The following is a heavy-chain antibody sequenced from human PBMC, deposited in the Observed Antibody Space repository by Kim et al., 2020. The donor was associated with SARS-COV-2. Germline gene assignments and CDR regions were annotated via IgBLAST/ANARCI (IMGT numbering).Heavy chain of an antibody. CDR2: IKEDGSEK. V-gene: IGHV3-7*01. J-gene: IGHJ3*02. Sequence: GGSLRLSCADSGFTFSSYWMNWVRQAPGKGLEWVANIKEDGSEKYYVDSVKGRFTISRDNAKNSVYLQMNSLRAEDTAVYFCVRDGYSGCDRDFDICGQGAMVAVAS. D-gene: IGHD5-12*01. CDR1: GFTFSSYW. CDR3: VRDGYSGCDRDFDI.